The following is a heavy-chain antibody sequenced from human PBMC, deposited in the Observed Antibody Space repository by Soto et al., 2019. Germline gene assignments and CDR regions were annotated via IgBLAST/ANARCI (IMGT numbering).Heavy chain of an antibody. J-gene: IGHJ4*02. D-gene: IGHD1-1*01. Sequence: GGSLRLSCAASGFTFSSYAMSWARQAPGKGLEGVSSISNSGGSTYHADSVKGRFTISRDDSEKTLYLQMNSLRVEDAAIYFCAQGKISTTGLNYWGQGTLVTVSS. CDR2: ISNSGGST. CDR1: GFTFSSYA. V-gene: IGHV3-23*01. CDR3: AQGKISTTGLNY.